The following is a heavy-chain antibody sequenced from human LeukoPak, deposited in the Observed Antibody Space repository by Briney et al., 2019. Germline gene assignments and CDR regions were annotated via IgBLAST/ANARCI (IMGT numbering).Heavy chain of an antibody. V-gene: IGHV1-2*02. CDR1: GYTLTDYY. Sequence: ASVKVSCKASGYTLTDYYLHWVRQAPGQGLEWLAWISPNSGGTRYEQRFQGRVTLTRDTFITTVYMELSGLRSDDTAVYYCARDPRLGCGGDCYSGLLNAFDIWGQGTMVTVSS. D-gene: IGHD2-21*02. J-gene: IGHJ3*02. CDR2: ISPNSGGT. CDR3: ARDPRLGCGGDCYSGLLNAFDI.